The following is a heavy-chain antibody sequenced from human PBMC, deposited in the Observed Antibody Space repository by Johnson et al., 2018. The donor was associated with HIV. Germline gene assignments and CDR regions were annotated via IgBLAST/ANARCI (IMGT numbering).Heavy chain of an antibody. Sequence: EVQLVESGGGLVQPGGSLRLSCAASGFTVSSNYMSWVRQAPGKGLEWVSVIYSGSTIYYADSVKGRFDISRYNAKNSLYLQMNSLRAEDTAVYYCAKGRSPRIQLRTWAFDIWGQGTMVIVSS. V-gene: IGHV3-66*01. J-gene: IGHJ3*02. D-gene: IGHD5-18*01. CDR3: AKGRSPRIQLRTWAFDI. CDR1: GFTVSSNY. CDR2: IYSGSTI.